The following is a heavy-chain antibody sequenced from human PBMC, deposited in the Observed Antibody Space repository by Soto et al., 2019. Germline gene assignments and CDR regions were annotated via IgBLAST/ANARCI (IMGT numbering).Heavy chain of an antibody. CDR3: ATLLPPMWAGSTKDDY. V-gene: IGHV4-34*01. CDR1: GGSFSGYY. D-gene: IGHD1-7*01. CDR2: INHSGST. J-gene: IGHJ4*02. Sequence: SETLAVTCAVYGGSFSGYYWSWIRQPPGKGLEWIGEINHSGSTNYNPSLKSRVTISVDTSKNQFSLKLSSVTAADTAVYYCATLLPPMWAGSTKDDYWGQGTLVTVSS.